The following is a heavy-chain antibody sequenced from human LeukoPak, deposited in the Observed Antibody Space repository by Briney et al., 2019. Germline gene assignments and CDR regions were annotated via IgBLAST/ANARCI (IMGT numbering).Heavy chain of an antibody. Sequence: SETLSLTCTVSGGSVSSSSYYWGWIRQPPGKGLEWIGSISYSGTNYNNPSLKSRVSISIDTSKNQFSVKLTSATAADTAIYYCASLGTLRSWGQGTLVTVSS. CDR3: ASLGTLRS. D-gene: IGHD7-27*01. V-gene: IGHV4-39*01. CDR2: ISYSGTN. J-gene: IGHJ5*02. CDR1: GGSVSSSSYY.